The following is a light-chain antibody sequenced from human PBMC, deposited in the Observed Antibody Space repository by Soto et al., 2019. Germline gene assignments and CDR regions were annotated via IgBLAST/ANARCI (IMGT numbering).Light chain of an antibody. CDR1: SSNIGGNT. Sequence: QPVLTQPPSASGTPGQRVTISCSGSSSNIGGNTVNWYQQLPGTAPKLLMYTNSQRPSGVPDRFSGSKSGTSASLVISGLQSEDEADYYCAAWDDSLNGVLFGGGTKVTVL. CDR3: AAWDDSLNGVL. CDR2: TNS. V-gene: IGLV1-44*01. J-gene: IGLJ3*02.